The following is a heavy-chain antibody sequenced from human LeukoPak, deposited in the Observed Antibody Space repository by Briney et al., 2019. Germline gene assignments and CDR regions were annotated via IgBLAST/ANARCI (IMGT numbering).Heavy chain of an antibody. J-gene: IGHJ4*02. D-gene: IGHD3-10*01. CDR1: GGSISSYY. Sequence: SETLSLTCTVSGGSISSYYWSWIRQPPGKGLEWIGYIYYTGNTNYNPSLKSRVTISVDTSKNQFSLKLSSVTAADTAVYYCARSDYGSGSYYFDYWGQGTLVTVSS. CDR3: ARSDYGSGSYYFDY. CDR2: IYYTGNT. V-gene: IGHV4-59*01.